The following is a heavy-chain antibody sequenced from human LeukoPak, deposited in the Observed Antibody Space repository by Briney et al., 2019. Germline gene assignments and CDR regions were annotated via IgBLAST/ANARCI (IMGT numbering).Heavy chain of an antibody. CDR1: GFTFSSYG. CDR3: ARDWAGSGWYHY. D-gene: IGHD6-19*01. CDR2: IWYDGSNK. Sequence: PGGSLRLSCAASGFTFSSYGMHWVRQAAGKGLEWVAVIWYDGSNKYYADSVKGRFTISRDNSKNTLYLQMNSLRAEDTAVYYCARDWAGSGWYHYWGQGTLVTVSS. J-gene: IGHJ4*02. V-gene: IGHV3-33*01.